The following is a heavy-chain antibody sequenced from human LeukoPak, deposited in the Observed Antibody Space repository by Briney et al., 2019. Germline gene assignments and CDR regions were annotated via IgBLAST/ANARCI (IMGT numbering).Heavy chain of an antibody. CDR1: GGSISSGGYY. CDR3: ARDPPYGMDV. CDR2: IYYSGST. J-gene: IGHJ6*02. V-gene: IGHV4-61*08. Sequence: SETLSLTCTVSGGSISSGGYYWSWIRQHPGKGLEWIGYIYYSGSTNYNPSLKSRVTISVDMSKNQFSLKLSSVTAADTAVYYCARDPPYGMDVWGQGTTVTVSS.